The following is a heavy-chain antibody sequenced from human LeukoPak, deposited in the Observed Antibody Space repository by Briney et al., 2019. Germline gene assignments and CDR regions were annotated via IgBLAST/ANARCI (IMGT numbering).Heavy chain of an antibody. D-gene: IGHD3-22*01. CDR3: ERDYYDSSGYYYHPTGGHYYYYMDV. CDR1: GYTFTSYD. CDR2: MNPNSGNT. V-gene: IGHV1-8*03. J-gene: IGHJ6*03. Sequence: ASVKVSCKASGYTFTSYDINWVRQANGQGHEWKGWMNPNSGNTGYAQKFQGRGTITRKNTISKDYMEMSSLRPEDTAVYYCERDYYDSSGYYYHPTGGHYYYYMDVWGKGTTVTISS.